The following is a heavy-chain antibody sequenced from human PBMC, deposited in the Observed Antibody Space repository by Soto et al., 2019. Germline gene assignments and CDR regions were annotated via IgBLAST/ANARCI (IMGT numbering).Heavy chain of an antibody. CDR3: AREEDSVGHAGTFQH. V-gene: IGHV3-30-3*01. D-gene: IGHD2-15*01. CDR2: ISGDATSK. J-gene: IGHJ1*01. Sequence: QVQLVESGGDLVQPGRSLRLSCAASGLTFSTSIMHWVRQTPGKGLEWIAVISGDATSKIYTDSLKGRFTYSRDNSKNTLYLDFNSVTAEDTGIYYCAREEDSVGHAGTFQHWGQGTLVTVAA. CDR1: GLTFSTSI.